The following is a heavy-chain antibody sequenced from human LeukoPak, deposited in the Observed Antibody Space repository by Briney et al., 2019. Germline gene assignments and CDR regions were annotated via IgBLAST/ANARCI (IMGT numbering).Heavy chain of an antibody. J-gene: IGHJ3*02. D-gene: IGHD2-8*01. CDR2: IYYSGST. CDR3: ARELMEAFAI. CDR1: GGSISSYY. V-gene: IGHV4-59*01. Sequence: SETLSLTCTVPGGSISSYYWSWLRQPPGKGLEWIGYIYYSGSTNYNPSLKSRVTISVDTSKNQFSLKLRSGAAADTAVYYCARELMEAFAIWGQGTMVTVSS.